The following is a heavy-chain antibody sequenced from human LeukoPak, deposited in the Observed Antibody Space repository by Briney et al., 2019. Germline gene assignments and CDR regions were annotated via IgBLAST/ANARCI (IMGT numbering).Heavy chain of an antibody. CDR2: IRSDGGTK. V-gene: IGHV3-30*02. CDR3: ARDPAAIYYYYCYMDV. Sequence: GGSLRLSCAASGFTFSTYDMHWVRQAPGKGLQWVAFIRSDGGTKYYADSVKGRFTISRDNSKNTLYLQMNSLRAEDTAVYYCARDPAAIYYYYCYMDVWGKGTTVTVSS. CDR1: GFTFSTYD. D-gene: IGHD2-2*01. J-gene: IGHJ6*03.